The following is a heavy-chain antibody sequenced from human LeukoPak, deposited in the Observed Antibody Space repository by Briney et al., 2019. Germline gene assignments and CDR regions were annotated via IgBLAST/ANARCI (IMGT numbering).Heavy chain of an antibody. CDR2: IKQDGSDK. D-gene: IGHD5-24*01. Sequence: PGGSLRLSCAASGFTFSIYWMSWVRQAPGKGLEWVANIKQDGSDKYYVDSVKGRFTISRDNAKNSLYLQMNSLRAEDTSVYYCARDDGYNPDGYYYYGMDVXXXGTTVTVSS. J-gene: IGHJ6*01. CDR1: GFTFSIYW. CDR3: ARDDGYNPDGYYYYGMDV. V-gene: IGHV3-7*01.